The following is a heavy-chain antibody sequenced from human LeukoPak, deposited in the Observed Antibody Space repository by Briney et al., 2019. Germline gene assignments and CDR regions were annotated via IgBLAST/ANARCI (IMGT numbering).Heavy chain of an antibody. Sequence: QTGGSLRLSCAASGFTVSSNYMSWVRQAPGKGLEWVSVIYSGGSTYYADSVKGRFTISRDNSKNTLYLQMNSLRAEDTAVYYCARALPYGSGSYYNYFDYWGQGTLVTVSS. D-gene: IGHD3-10*01. V-gene: IGHV3-53*01. CDR3: ARALPYGSGSYYNYFDY. J-gene: IGHJ4*02. CDR2: IYSGGST. CDR1: GFTVSSNY.